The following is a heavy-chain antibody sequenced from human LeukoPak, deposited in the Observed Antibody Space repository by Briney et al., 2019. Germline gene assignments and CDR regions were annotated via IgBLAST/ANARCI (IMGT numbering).Heavy chain of an antibody. D-gene: IGHD6-13*01. V-gene: IGHV3-23*01. Sequence: GGSLRLSCAASGFTFSNYGMSWVRQAPGKGLEWVSAISGSGGSTYYADSVKGRSTISRDNSKNTLYLQMNSLRAEDTAVYYCAKDIRTRKYSSSWYESYWGQGTLVTVSS. CDR3: AKDIRTRKYSSSWYESY. J-gene: IGHJ4*02. CDR2: ISGSGGST. CDR1: GFTFSNYG.